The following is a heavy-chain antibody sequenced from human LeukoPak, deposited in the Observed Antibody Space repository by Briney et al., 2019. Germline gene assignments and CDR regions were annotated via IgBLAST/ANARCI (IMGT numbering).Heavy chain of an antibody. CDR1: GFTVSSNY. CDR2: IYSGGST. Sequence: GGSLRLSCAASGFTVSSNYMSWVRQAPGKGLEWVSVIYSGGSTYYADSVKGRFTISRHNSKNTLYLQMNSLRAEDTAVYYCEARRDGYQQGAFDIWGQGTMVTVSS. CDR3: EARRDGYQQGAFDI. D-gene: IGHD5-24*01. J-gene: IGHJ3*02. V-gene: IGHV3-53*04.